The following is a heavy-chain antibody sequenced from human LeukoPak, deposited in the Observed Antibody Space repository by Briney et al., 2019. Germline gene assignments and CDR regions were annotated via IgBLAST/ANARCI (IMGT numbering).Heavy chain of an antibody. J-gene: IGHJ5*02. V-gene: IGHV1-46*01. D-gene: IGHD5-24*01. Sequence: ASVTVSRKSFGYTFTNNWMHWVRQPPGQGPEWMGLISPTGGSTAYAQKFQGRVTLTRDMSTSTHYLELSSLRSEDTAVYFCARDNAVRDEAWWFYPWGQGTLVTVSS. CDR1: GYTFTNNW. CDR3: ARDNAVRDEAWWFYP. CDR2: ISPTGGST.